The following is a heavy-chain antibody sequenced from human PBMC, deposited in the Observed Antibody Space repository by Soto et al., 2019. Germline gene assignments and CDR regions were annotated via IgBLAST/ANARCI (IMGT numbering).Heavy chain of an antibody. CDR3: SRGQYSTSYYYYYYGMDV. J-gene: IGHJ6*02. CDR2: IIPIFGTA. Sequence: QVQLVQSGAEVKKPGSSVEVSCKASGGIFTSYAFSWVRQAPGQGLEWMGGIIPIFGTARYAQKFQGRVTITADESTSTASMELSSLRSDATAVYYCSRGQYSTSYYYYYYGMDVWGQGTTVTVSS. CDR1: GGIFTSYA. V-gene: IGHV1-69*01. D-gene: IGHD2-21*01.